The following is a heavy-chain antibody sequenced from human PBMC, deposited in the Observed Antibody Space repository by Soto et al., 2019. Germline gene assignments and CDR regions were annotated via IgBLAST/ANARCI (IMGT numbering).Heavy chain of an antibody. J-gene: IGHJ6*02. CDR1: GFTFSSYS. CDR3: ARDRGDSRWKYYYYYYCMDV. Sequence: EVQLVESGGGLVKPGGSLRLSCAASGFTFSSYSMNWVRQAPGKGLEWVSSISSSSSYIYYADSVKGRFTISRDNAKNSLYLEMNSRRAEDTAVYYCARDRGDSRWKYYYYYYCMDVGGQGTTFTVSS. V-gene: IGHV3-21*01. D-gene: IGHD6-13*01. CDR2: ISSSSSYI.